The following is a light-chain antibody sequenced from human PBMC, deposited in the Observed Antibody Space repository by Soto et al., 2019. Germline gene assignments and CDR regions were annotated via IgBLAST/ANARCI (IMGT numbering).Light chain of an antibody. V-gene: IGKV3-15*01. J-gene: IGKJ5*01. Sequence: EIVLTQSPATLSVSPGERATLSCRASQSISTLLAWYQQKPGQAPRLLIYSASTRATTIPARFSGSGSGADFTLTISRLQSEDFAIYYCQQYYDWPITFGQGTRLDIK. CDR1: QSISTL. CDR2: SAS. CDR3: QQYYDWPIT.